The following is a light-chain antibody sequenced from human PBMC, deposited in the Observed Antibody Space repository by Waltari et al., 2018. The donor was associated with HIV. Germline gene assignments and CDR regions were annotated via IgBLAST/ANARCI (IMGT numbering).Light chain of an antibody. J-gene: IGLJ3*02. V-gene: IGLV2-14*01. Sequence: QSALTQPASVSGPPGQSITISCTGTSSDVGGYNSGYWYQQHPGKAPKLMIYEVSNRPSGVSNRFSGSKSGNTASLTISGLQAEDEADYYCSSYTSSSTWVFGGGTKLTVL. CDR2: EVS. CDR3: SSYTSSSTWV. CDR1: SSDVGGYNS.